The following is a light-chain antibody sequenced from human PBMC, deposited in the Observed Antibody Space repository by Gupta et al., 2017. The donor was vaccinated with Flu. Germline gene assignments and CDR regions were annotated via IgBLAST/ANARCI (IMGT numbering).Light chain of an antibody. CDR1: SSNIGSNT. CDR3: AAWDDSLNGVV. Sequence: QSVLTQPPSASGTPGQRVTISCSGSSSNIGSNTVNWYQQLPGTAPKLLIYSNNQRRSGVPDRFSGAKSGTSASMAISGLQAEEEADYYCAAWDDSLNGVVFGGGTKLTVL. CDR2: SNN. V-gene: IGLV1-44*01. J-gene: IGLJ2*01.